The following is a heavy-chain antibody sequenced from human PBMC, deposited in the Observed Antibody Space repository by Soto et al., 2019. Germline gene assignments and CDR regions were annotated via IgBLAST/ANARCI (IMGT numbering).Heavy chain of an antibody. CDR1: GGSFSGYY. Sequence: PSETLSLPCAVYGGSFSGYYWSWIRQPPGKGLEWIGEINHSGSTNYNPSLKSRVTISVDTSKNQFSLKLSSVTAADTAVYYCASPGGGYGSGSYYFDYWGQGTLVTVSS. J-gene: IGHJ4*02. V-gene: IGHV4-34*01. CDR3: ASPGGGYGSGSYYFDY. D-gene: IGHD3-10*01. CDR2: INHSGST.